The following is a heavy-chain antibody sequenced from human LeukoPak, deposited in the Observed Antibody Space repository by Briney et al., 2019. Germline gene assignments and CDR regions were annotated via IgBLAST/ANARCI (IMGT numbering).Heavy chain of an antibody. J-gene: IGHJ1*01. D-gene: IGHD3-3*01. CDR2: IKSDGST. V-gene: IGHV3-74*01. CDR3: ARAPSEIGGYYPEYFRH. Sequence: GGSLRLSCAASGFTFSTYWMHWVSHAPGKGLVWVSRIKSDGSTNYADSVKGRFTISRDNAKNTLSLQMNSLRPEDTGVYYCARAPSEIGGYYPEYFRHWGQGTLVTVSS. CDR1: GFTFSTYW.